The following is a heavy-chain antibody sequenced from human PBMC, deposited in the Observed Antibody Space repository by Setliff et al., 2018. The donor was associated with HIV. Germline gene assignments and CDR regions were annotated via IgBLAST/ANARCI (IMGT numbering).Heavy chain of an antibody. CDR3: ARGGGSTWAFHYFMDV. CDR1: GGSITSHY. J-gene: IGHJ6*03. Sequence: PSETLSLTCTVSGGSITSHYWSRIRQPPGKGLEWIGYIYYSGSTTYNSSLKSRVTISVDTSKNQFSLKLSSVTAADTAVYYCARGGGSTWAFHYFMDVWGKGTTVTVSS. V-gene: IGHV4-59*11. D-gene: IGHD6-13*01. CDR2: IYYSGST.